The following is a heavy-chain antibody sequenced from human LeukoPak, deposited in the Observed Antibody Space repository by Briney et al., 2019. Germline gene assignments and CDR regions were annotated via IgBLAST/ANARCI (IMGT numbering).Heavy chain of an antibody. V-gene: IGHV4-59*01. D-gene: IGHD6-19*01. CDR1: GGSISSYY. CDR2: IYYSGST. CDR3: ARVRYSSGWYEDY. J-gene: IGHJ4*02. Sequence: SETLSLTCTVSGGSISSYYWSWIRQPPGKRLEWIGYIYYSGSTNYNPSLKSRVTISVDTSKNQFSLKLSSVTAADTAVYYCARVRYSSGWYEDYWGQGTLVTVSS.